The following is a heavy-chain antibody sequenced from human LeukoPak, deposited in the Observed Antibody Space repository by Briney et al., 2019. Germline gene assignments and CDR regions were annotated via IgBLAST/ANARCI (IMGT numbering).Heavy chain of an antibody. J-gene: IGHJ4*02. V-gene: IGHV3-30*03. CDR3: ARARDCSSTSCYSDY. D-gene: IGHD2-2*01. CDR2: ISYDGSKK. CDR1: GFTFSSYG. Sequence: GGSLRLSCAASGFTFSSYGMHWVRQAPGKGLEWVAVISYDGSKKYYADSVKGRFTISRDNAKNTLYLQMNSLRAEDTAVYYCARARDCSSTSCYSDYWGQGTLVTVSS.